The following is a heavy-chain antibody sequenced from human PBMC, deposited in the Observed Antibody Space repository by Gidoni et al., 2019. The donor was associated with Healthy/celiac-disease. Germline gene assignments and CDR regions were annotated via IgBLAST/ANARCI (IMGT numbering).Heavy chain of an antibody. CDR3: ARSLSHYDSSLRPLEFDY. D-gene: IGHD3-22*01. J-gene: IGHJ4*02. CDR1: GGSISRSSYY. CDR2: IYYRGST. V-gene: IGHV4-39*01. Sequence: QLQLQESGPGLVKTSETLSLTCTVSGGSISRSSYYWGWMRQHPGKGLEWLGSIYYRGSTYYHPSLKSRVTLSVDTSKTQFSLKLSSVPAADTSVYYCARSLSHYDSSLRPLEFDYWCQGTLVTVSS.